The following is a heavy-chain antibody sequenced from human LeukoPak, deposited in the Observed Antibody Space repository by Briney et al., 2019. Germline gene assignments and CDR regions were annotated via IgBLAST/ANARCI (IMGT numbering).Heavy chain of an antibody. CDR1: GYTLTELS. D-gene: IGHD6-13*01. J-gene: IGHJ5*02. Sequence: ASVKVSCKVSGYTLTELSMHWVRQAPGKGLEWMGGFDPEDGETIYAQKFQGRVTMTEDTSTDTAYMELSSLRSEDTAVYYCATLYSSSWYQNWFDPWGQGTLVTVSS. CDR3: ATLYSSSWYQNWFDP. V-gene: IGHV1-24*01. CDR2: FDPEDGET.